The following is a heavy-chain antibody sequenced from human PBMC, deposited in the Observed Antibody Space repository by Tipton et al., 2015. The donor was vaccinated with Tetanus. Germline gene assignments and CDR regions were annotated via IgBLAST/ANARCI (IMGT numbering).Heavy chain of an antibody. D-gene: IGHD3-9*01. CDR2: ISSSSSYT. CDR1: GFTFSDYY. CDR3: ARVGGDILTGYYFPDI. V-gene: IGHV3-11*06. J-gene: IGHJ3*02. Sequence: SLRLSCAASGFTFSDYYMSWIRQAPGKGLEWVSYISSSSSYTNYAGSVKGRFTISRDNAKNSLYLQMNSLRAEDTAVYYCARVGGDILTGYYFPDIWGQGTMVTVSS.